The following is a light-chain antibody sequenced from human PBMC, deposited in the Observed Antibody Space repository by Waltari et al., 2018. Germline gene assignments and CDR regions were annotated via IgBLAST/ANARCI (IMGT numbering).Light chain of an antibody. J-gene: IGLJ2*01. CDR2: DVS. CDR3: SSYTSSSTVV. Sequence: QSALTQPPSVSGSPGQSVTISCTGTSSAVGSYNSFSWYQQPPGTAPKLIIYDVSSRPAGVPDRFSASKSGNTASLTISGLQAEDEADYYCSSYTSSSTVVFGGGTKLTVL. V-gene: IGLV2-18*02. CDR1: SSAVGSYNS.